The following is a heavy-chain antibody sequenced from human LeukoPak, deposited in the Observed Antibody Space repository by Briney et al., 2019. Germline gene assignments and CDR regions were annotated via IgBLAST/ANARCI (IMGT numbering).Heavy chain of an antibody. Sequence: PGGSLRLSCAAFGFTFSNYEMNWVRQAPGKGLEWISYISDSGATMHYADSVKSRFTISRDNARDSLYLQMNSLRAEDTAVYYCASAGDYWGQGTLVTVSS. CDR1: GFTFSNYE. D-gene: IGHD6-13*01. V-gene: IGHV3-48*03. CDR3: ASAGDY. J-gene: IGHJ4*02. CDR2: ISDSGATM.